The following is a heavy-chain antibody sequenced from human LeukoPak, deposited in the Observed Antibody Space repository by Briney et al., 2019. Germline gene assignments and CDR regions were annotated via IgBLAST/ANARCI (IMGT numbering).Heavy chain of an antibody. CDR1: GFTFSNYA. D-gene: IGHD2-21*02. CDR3: AKEDCNSVPGKDSYIDY. J-gene: IGHJ4*02. CDR2: ISGHGIGR. Sequence: GGSLRLSCAASGFTFSNYAMSWVRQAPGKGLEWVSSISGHGIGRYYADSEKGRFTISRDNAKNSLYLLMNSLRAGDTAVYYCAKEDCNSVPGKDSYIDYCGQRNLLTVSS. V-gene: IGHV3-23*01.